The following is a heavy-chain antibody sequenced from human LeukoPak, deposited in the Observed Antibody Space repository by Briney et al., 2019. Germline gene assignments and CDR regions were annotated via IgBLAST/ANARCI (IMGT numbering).Heavy chain of an antibody. Sequence: GGSLRLSCAASGFTFSTYGMHWVRQAPGKGLEWVAAIAYDGSNIHYADSVKGRFTISRDNSKKTLYLQMNSLRAEDTAVYYCAKTPRYIAARQSHSDYWGQGTLVTVSS. CDR2: IAYDGSNI. D-gene: IGHD6-6*01. CDR3: AKTPRYIAARQSHSDY. J-gene: IGHJ4*02. V-gene: IGHV3-30*18. CDR1: GFTFSTYG.